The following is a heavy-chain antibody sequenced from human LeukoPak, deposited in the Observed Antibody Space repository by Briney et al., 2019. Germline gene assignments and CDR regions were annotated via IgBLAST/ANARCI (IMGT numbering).Heavy chain of an antibody. D-gene: IGHD3-10*01. J-gene: IGHJ4*02. CDR2: IFYSGST. V-gene: IGHV4-61*01. CDR1: GGFVSSSSYY. Sequence: SETLSLTCTVSGGFVSSSSYYWSWIRQPLGKGLEWIGYIFYSGSTNYNPSLKSRVTISVDTSKNQFSLKLSSVTAADTAVYYCARANYGLPYYFDYWGQGTLVTVSS. CDR3: ARANYGLPYYFDY.